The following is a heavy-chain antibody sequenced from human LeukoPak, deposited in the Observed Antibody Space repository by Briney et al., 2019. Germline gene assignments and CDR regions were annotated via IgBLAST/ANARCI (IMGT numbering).Heavy chain of an antibody. CDR3: ASFTLGTIFGVVHKYCFDY. V-gene: IGHV4-39*01. CDR2: IYYSGST. D-gene: IGHD3-3*01. CDR1: GGSISSSSYY. J-gene: IGHJ4*02. Sequence: KSSETLSLTCTVSGGSISSSSYYWGWIRQPPGKGLEWIGSIYYSGSTYYNPSLKSRVTISVDTSKNQFSLKLSSVTAADTAVYYCASFTLGTIFGVVHKYCFDYWGQGTLVTVSS.